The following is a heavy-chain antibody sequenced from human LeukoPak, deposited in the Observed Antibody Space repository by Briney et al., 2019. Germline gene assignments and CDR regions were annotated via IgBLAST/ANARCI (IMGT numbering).Heavy chain of an antibody. J-gene: IGHJ5*02. Sequence: SETLSLTCTVSGGSISSSSYYWGWIRQPPGKGLEWIGSIYYSGSTYYNPSLKSRVTISVDTSKNQFSLKLSSVTAADTAVYYRARITRGYCSSTSCYTDWFDPWGQGTLVTVSS. V-gene: IGHV4-39*01. CDR2: IYYSGST. D-gene: IGHD2-2*02. CDR3: ARITRGYCSSTSCYTDWFDP. CDR1: GGSISSSSYY.